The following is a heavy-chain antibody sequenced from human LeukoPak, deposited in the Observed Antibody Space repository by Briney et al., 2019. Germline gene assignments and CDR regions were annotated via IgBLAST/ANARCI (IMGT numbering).Heavy chain of an antibody. CDR2: INPNSGGT. CDR3: ALVVVRWDAFDI. J-gene: IGHJ3*02. CDR1: GYTFTGYY. V-gene: IGHV1-2*02. D-gene: IGHD2-15*01. Sequence: GASVKVSCKASGYTFTGYYMHWVRQAPGQGLEWMGWINPNSGGTNYAQRFQGRVTMTRDTSISTAYMELSRPRSDDTAVYYCALVVVRWDAFDIWGQGTMVTVSS.